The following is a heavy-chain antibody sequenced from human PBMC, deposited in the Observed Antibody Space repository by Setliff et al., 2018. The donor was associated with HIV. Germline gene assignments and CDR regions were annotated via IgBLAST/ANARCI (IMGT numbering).Heavy chain of an antibody. D-gene: IGHD4-17*01. CDR2: ISAYNGNT. J-gene: IGHJ6*02. Sequence: ASVKVSCKASGYTFTSYGISWVRQAPGQGLEWMGWISAYNGNTNYVQNFQGRVTMTTDTSTSTVYMELRSLRSDDTAVYYCARGDPFGDYGDYDYYSYTMDVWGQGTAVTVSS. CDR3: ARGDPFGDYGDYDYYSYTMDV. CDR1: GYTFTSYG. V-gene: IGHV1-18*01.